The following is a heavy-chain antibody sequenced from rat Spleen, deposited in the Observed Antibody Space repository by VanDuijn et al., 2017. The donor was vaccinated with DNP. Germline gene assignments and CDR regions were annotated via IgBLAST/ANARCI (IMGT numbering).Heavy chain of an antibody. J-gene: IGHJ2*01. V-gene: IGHV5-25*01. Sequence: EVQLVESGGGLVQPGRSMKLSCGVSGFTFSNYDMAWVRQAPTKGLEWVAAITSSSYYRDSVRGRFTVSRDDSTSTLYLQMDSLRSEDTATYYCTRGGTYYFDYWGQGVLVTVSS. D-gene: IGHD4-3*01. CDR1: GFTFSNYD. CDR2: ITSSS. CDR3: TRGGTYYFDY.